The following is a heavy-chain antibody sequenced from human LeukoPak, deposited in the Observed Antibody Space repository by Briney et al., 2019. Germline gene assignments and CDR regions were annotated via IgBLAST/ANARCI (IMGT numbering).Heavy chain of an antibody. CDR1: GGSISSYY. Sequence: SETLSLTCTVSGGSISSYYWSWIRQPPGKGLEWIGYIYYSGSTNYNPSLKSRVTISVDTSKNQFSLKLSSVTAADTAVYYCARTVRGVYYYGMDVWGQGTTVTVSS. J-gene: IGHJ6*02. CDR3: ARTVRGVYYYGMDV. CDR2: IYYSGST. V-gene: IGHV4-59*08. D-gene: IGHD3-10*01.